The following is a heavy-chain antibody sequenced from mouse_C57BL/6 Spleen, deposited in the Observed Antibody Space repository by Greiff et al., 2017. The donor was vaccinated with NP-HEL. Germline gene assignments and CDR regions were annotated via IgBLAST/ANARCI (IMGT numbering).Heavy chain of an antibody. Sequence: VQLKQPGAELVKPGASVKVSCKASGYTFTSYWMHWVKQRPGQGLEWIGRIHPSDSDTNYNQKFKGKATLTVDKSSSTAYMQLSSLTSEDSAVYYCARGEITTVVAKDYWGQGTTLTVSS. J-gene: IGHJ2*01. V-gene: IGHV1-74*01. CDR2: IHPSDSDT. CDR3: ARGEITTVVAKDY. D-gene: IGHD1-1*01. CDR1: GYTFTSYW.